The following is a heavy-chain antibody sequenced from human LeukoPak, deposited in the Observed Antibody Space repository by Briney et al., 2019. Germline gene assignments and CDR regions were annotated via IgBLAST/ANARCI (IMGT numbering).Heavy chain of an antibody. J-gene: IGHJ6*02. V-gene: IGHV4-59*01. D-gene: IGHD6-19*01. CDR1: GGSISSYY. Sequence: SETLSLTCTVSGGSISSYYWSWIRQPPGKGLEWNGYIYYSGSTNYNPSLKSRVTISVDTSKNQFSLKLSSVTAADTAVYYCARGLSSSGWYYYYYYGMDVWGQGTTVTVSS. CDR2: IYYSGST. CDR3: ARGLSSSGWYYYYYYGMDV.